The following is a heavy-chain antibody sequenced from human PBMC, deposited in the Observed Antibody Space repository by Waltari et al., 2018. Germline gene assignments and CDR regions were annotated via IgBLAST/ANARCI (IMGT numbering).Heavy chain of an antibody. J-gene: IGHJ4*02. CDR2: IYTRGST. CDR3: ARELGN. V-gene: IGHV4-61*02. CDR1: GASLSSSNY. Sequence: QVQLQESGPGLVKPSQTLSLTCAVSGASLSSSNYWTWIRQPAGKGLAGIGLIYTRGSTNYNPSLKSRVTISVDASKNQFSLKLSSVTAADTAVYYCARELGNWGQGTLVTVSA.